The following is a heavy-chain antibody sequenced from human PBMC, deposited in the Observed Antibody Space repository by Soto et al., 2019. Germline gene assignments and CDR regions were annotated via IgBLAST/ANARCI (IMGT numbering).Heavy chain of an antibody. Sequence: GGSLRLSCAASGFTFSSYAMSWVRQAPGKGLEWVSAISGSGGSTYYADSVKGRFTISRDNSKNTLYLQMNSLRAEDTAVYYCAKGGGYCSGGSCYHGRVYFDYWGQGTLVTVSS. CDR3: AKGGGYCSGGSCYHGRVYFDY. V-gene: IGHV3-23*01. J-gene: IGHJ4*02. CDR1: GFTFSSYA. CDR2: ISGSGGST. D-gene: IGHD2-15*01.